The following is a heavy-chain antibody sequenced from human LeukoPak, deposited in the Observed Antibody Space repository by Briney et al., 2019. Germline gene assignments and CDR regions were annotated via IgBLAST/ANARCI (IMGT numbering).Heavy chain of an antibody. V-gene: IGHV4-30-2*01. CDR3: ARSILLWFGEFSIPRGDSWFDP. CDR2: IYHSGST. D-gene: IGHD3-10*01. Sequence: SQTLSLTRAVSGGSISSGGYSWSWIRQPPGKGLEWIGYIYHSGSTYYNPSLKSRVTISVDRSKNQFSLKLSSVTAADTAVYYCARSILLWFGEFSIPRGDSWFDPWGQGTLVTVSS. J-gene: IGHJ5*02. CDR1: GGSISSGGYS.